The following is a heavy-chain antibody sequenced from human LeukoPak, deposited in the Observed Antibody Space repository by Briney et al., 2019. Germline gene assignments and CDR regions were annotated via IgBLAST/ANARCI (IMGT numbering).Heavy chain of an antibody. CDR1: GFTFRFYT. J-gene: IGHJ4*02. CDR3: AKQSRIVVVITTGDY. CDR2: ISGSGGST. Sequence: GGSLRLSCAASGFTFRFYTMSWVRQAPGKGLEWVSAISGSGGSTYYADSVKGRFTISRDNSKNTLYLQMNSLRAEDTAVYYCAKQSRIVVVITTGDYWGQGTLVTVSS. V-gene: IGHV3-23*01. D-gene: IGHD3-22*01.